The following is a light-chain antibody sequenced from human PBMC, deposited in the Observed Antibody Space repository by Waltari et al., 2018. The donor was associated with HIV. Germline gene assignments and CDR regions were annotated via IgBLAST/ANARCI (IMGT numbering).Light chain of an antibody. CDR1: RSNVGNNY. CDR3: ATWDSDLRLGV. CDR2: EDN. J-gene: IGLJ1*01. V-gene: IGLV1-51*02. Sequence: QSVLTQPPSVSAAPGQKVNISCSARRSNVGNNYVSCYRHLPGTAPNLLIYEDNKRPSGIPDRISGSKSGTSATLGITGLQTGDEADYYCATWDSDLRLGVVGAGTKVTVL.